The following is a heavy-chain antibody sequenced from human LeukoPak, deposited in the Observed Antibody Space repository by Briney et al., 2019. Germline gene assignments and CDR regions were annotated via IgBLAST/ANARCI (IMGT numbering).Heavy chain of an antibody. D-gene: IGHD5-18*01. Sequence: SETLSLTCTVSGGSISSSSAYWGWIRQPPGKGLEWIGSIYYSKNTYYNPSLKSRVTISADTSKNQFSLTLGSLSATDTAVYYCVSPRGFSYGYFDYWGRGTLVTVSS. CDR2: IYYSKNT. CDR1: GGSISSSSAY. CDR3: VSPRGFSYGYFDY. J-gene: IGHJ4*02. V-gene: IGHV4-39*01.